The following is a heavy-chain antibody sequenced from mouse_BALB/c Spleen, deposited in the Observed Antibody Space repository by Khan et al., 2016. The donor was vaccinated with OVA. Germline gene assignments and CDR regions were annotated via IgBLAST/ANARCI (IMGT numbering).Heavy chain of an antibody. V-gene: IGHV5-6-5*01. CDR2: ISSGGST. Sequence: EVMLVESGGGSVKPGGSLKLSCAVSGFTFSSYAMSWVRQTPEKRLEWVASISSGGSTYYPDSVKGRFTISRDNARNILYLQMSRLRSEDMAMYYCAREAYRYDEYYFDYWGQGTTLTVSS. J-gene: IGHJ2*01. D-gene: IGHD2-14*01. CDR3: AREAYRYDEYYFDY. CDR1: GFTFSSYA.